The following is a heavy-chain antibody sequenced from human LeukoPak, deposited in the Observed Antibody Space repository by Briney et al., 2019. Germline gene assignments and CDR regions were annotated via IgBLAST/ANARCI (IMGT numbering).Heavy chain of an antibody. D-gene: IGHD3-22*01. CDR3: ARGPGGPYYYDSSGYYFPRPPRFDY. J-gene: IGHJ4*02. V-gene: IGHV1-46*01. Sequence: ASVKVSCKASGYTFTSYYMHWVRQAPGQGLEWMGIINPSGGSTSYAQKFQGRVTMTRDTSTSTVYMELSSLRSEDTAVYYCARGPGGPYYYDSSGYYFPRPPRFDYWGQGTLVTVSS. CDR1: GYTFTSYY. CDR2: INPSGGST.